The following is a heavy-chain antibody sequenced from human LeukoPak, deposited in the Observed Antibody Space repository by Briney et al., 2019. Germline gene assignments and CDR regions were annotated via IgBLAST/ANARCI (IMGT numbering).Heavy chain of an antibody. Sequence: GGSLRLSCAASGFTFSSYWMHWVRQAPGKGLVWVSRINSDGSSTSYADSVKGRFTISRDNAKNTLNLQMNSLRAEDTAVYYCATDQGYSGYDPWGQGTLVTVSS. D-gene: IGHD5-12*01. CDR3: ATDQGYSGYDP. V-gene: IGHV3-74*01. J-gene: IGHJ5*02. CDR1: GFTFSSYW. CDR2: INSDGSST.